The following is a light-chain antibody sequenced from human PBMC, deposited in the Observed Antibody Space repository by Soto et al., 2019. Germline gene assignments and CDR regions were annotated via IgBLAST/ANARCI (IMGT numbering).Light chain of an antibody. J-gene: IGKJ2*01. CDR2: RAS. CDR3: QQYKSYSPYT. CDR1: ESISRW. Sequence: DILMTQSPSTLSASVGDRVTITCRASESISRWLAWYQQKPGQAPKLLIHRASTLATGVPSRISGSGSGTDFTLTISNLQPDDFANYYCQQYKSYSPYTFGQGTKVDIK. V-gene: IGKV1-5*03.